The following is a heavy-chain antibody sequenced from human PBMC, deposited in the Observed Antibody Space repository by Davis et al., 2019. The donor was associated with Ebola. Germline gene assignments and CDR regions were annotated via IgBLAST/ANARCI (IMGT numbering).Heavy chain of an antibody. CDR3: ARANSGCTGGGCFSGHWFDP. V-gene: IGHV3-13*01. J-gene: IGHJ5*02. CDR1: GFTFSYYD. Sequence: PGGSLRLSCAASGFTFSYYDMQWVRQAAGKGLGWVSGIGTIGGDTHYADSVKGRFTISRDDAKNSLYLQMDSLRAGDTAIYYCARANSGCTGGGCFSGHWFDPWGQGTLVTVSS. D-gene: IGHD2-15*01. CDR2: IGTIGGDT.